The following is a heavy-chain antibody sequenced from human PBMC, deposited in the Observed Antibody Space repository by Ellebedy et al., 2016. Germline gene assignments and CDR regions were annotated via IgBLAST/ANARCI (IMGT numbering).Heavy chain of an antibody. V-gene: IGHV4-30-2*01. D-gene: IGHD5-18*01. CDR3: ARAYSYGYSGDDAFDI. CDR1: GGSISSGGYS. CDR2: IYHSGST. Sequence: SETLSLXXAVSGGSISSGGYSWSWIRQPPGKGLEWIGYIYHSGSTYYNPSLKSRVTISVDRSKNQFSLKLRSVTAADTAVYYCARAYSYGYSGDDAFDIWGQGTMVTVSS. J-gene: IGHJ3*02.